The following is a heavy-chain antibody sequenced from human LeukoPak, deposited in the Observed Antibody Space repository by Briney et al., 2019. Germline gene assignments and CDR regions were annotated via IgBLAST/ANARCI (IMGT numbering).Heavy chain of an antibody. CDR1: GGSISSSGYY. D-gene: IGHD4-17*01. J-gene: IGHJ4*02. Sequence: SETLSLTCTVSGGSISSSGYYWGWIRQPPGKGLEWIGSIYYSGSTYHNPSLKSRVTISVDTSKNQFSLKLSSVTAADTAVYYCARFLYGAKRGFDYWGQGTLVSVSS. V-gene: IGHV4-39*07. CDR3: ARFLYGAKRGFDY. CDR2: IYYSGST.